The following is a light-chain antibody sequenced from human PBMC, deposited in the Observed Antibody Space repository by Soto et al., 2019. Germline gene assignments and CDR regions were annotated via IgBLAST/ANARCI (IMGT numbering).Light chain of an antibody. V-gene: IGKV3-20*01. CDR3: HQYASSRT. Sequence: EIVLTQSPVTLSLSPGERATLSCRASQSVSSRYFAWYQQKPGQAPRLLIYAASSRAAGIPDRFSGSGSGTDFPLTISRLEPEDFAVYYCHQYASSRTFGQGTKVE. CDR2: AAS. J-gene: IGKJ1*01. CDR1: QSVSSRY.